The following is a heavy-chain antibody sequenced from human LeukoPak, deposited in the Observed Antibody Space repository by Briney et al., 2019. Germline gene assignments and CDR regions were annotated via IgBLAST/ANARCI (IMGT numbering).Heavy chain of an antibody. CDR2: IYYSGST. CDR1: GGSISSYY. J-gene: IGHJ6*03. V-gene: IGHV4-59*01. D-gene: IGHD3-22*01. CDR3: ARDHYYDSSGYYFDYYYYYMDV. Sequence: PSETLSLTCTVSGGSISSYYWSWIRQPPGKGLEWNGYIYYSGSTNYNPSLKSRVTISVDTSKHQFSLKLSSVTAADTAAYYCARDHYYDSSGYYFDYYYYYMDVWGKGTTVTVSS.